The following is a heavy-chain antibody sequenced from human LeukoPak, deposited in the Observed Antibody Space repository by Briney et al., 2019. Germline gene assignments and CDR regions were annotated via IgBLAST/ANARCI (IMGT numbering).Heavy chain of an antibody. CDR2: VSADGRTQ. D-gene: IGHD6-19*01. J-gene: IGHJ4*02. V-gene: IGHV3-30*18. Sequence: GRSLRLSCAASGFTFRTYSIHWVRQAPGKGLEWVTVVSADGRTQLYSDSVKGRFTISRDNAKNMIYLEMSSLKAEDTAVYYCAKERSLEIAVAGTIFDYWGQGTLVTVSS. CDR3: AKERSLEIAVAGTIFDY. CDR1: GFTFRTYS.